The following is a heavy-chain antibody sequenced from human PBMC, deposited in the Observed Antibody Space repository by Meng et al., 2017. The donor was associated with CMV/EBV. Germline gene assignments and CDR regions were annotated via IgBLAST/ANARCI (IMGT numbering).Heavy chain of an antibody. D-gene: IGHD2-2*01. CDR1: RYTFTGYY. Sequence: ASVTVSCQASRYTFTGYYMHWVRQAPGQGLEWTGWINPNSGGTNYAQKFQGRVTMTRDTSISTAYMKLSRLRSDDTALYYCARVVPAAIGTIDYWGQGTLVTVSS. V-gene: IGHV1-2*02. J-gene: IGHJ4*02. CDR2: INPNSGGT. CDR3: ARVVPAAIGTIDY.